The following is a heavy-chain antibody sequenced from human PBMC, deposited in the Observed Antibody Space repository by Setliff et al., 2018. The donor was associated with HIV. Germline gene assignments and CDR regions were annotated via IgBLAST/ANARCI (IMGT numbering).Heavy chain of an antibody. J-gene: IGHJ4*02. CDR2: IYTSGST. CDR1: GGSISSGSYY. V-gene: IGHV4-61*02. CDR3: ARSPSYRSGWEYYFDY. D-gene: IGHD6-25*01. Sequence: SETLSLTCTVSGGSISSGSYYWSWIRQPAGKGLEWIGRIYTSGSTNYNPSLRTRVIISVDTSNQFSLKLSSVTAADAAVYYCARSPSYRSGWEYYFDYWGQGILVTVSS.